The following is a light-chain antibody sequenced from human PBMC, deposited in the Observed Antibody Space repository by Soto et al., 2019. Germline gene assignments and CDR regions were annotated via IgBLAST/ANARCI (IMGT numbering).Light chain of an antibody. V-gene: IGLV7-46*01. CDR2: DTR. CDR1: TGAVTSGHY. J-gene: IGLJ2*01. Sequence: QAVVTQEPSLTVSPGGTVTLTCGSSTGAVTSGHYPYWFQQRPGQAPKTLIYDTRNKHSWTPARFSGSLVGGKAALTLSGAQPEDEAEYYCLLSYLGAVVFGGGTKLTVL. CDR3: LLSYLGAVV.